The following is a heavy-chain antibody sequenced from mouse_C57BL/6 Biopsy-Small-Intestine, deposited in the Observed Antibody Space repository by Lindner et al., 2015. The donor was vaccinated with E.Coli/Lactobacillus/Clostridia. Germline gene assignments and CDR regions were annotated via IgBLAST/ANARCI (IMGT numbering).Heavy chain of an antibody. D-gene: IGHD2-13*01. Sequence: SVKVSCKTSGYTFTSYGVTWVRQAPGQGLEWMGRIFTYNGDTGYAQKVQDRVTMTTDTSTSTAYMELRGLRSDDTAVYFCARNFDYGDYYYDFWDQGTLVTVSS. CDR1: GYTFTSYG. V-gene: IGHV1S134*01. CDR2: IFTYNGDT. CDR3: ARNFDYGDYYYDF. J-gene: IGHJ4*01.